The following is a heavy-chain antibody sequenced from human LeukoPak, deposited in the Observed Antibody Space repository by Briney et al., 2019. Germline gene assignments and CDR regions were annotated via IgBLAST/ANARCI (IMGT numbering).Heavy chain of an antibody. CDR3: ARGKSKFDY. CDR2: IYYSGST. J-gene: IGHJ4*02. V-gene: IGHV4-30-4*01. CDR1: GGSISRGDYY. Sequence: SETLSLTCTVSGGSISRGDYYWSWIRQPPGKGLEWIGYIYYSGSTDYSPSLKSRVTISVDTSKNQFSLKLRSVTAADTAVYYCARGKSKFDYWGQGTLVTVSP.